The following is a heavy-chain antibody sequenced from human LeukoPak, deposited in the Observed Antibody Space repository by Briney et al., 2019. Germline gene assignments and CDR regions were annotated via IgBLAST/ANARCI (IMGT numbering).Heavy chain of an antibody. CDR3: ARAGISGYFYPNEYFNH. D-gene: IGHD3-22*01. CDR1: GFNFDDYY. J-gene: IGHJ1*01. Sequence: GGSLRLSCVGSGFNFDDYYMSWIRQAPGKGLEWASYISSSSGSMYYLDSVKGRFTISRDNAKNSLYLQMNSLQVEDSAVYFCARAGISGYFYPNEYFNHWGPGTRVVVFS. V-gene: IGHV3-11*04. CDR2: ISSSSGSM.